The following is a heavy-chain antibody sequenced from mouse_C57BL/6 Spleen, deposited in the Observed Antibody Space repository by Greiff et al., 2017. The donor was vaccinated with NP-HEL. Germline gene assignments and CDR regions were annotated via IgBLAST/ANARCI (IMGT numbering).Heavy chain of an antibody. CDR1: GYSITSGYY. D-gene: IGHD2-3*01. CDR2: ISYDGSN. CDR3: ARGGWLLPPFNY. V-gene: IGHV3-6*01. J-gene: IGHJ2*01. Sequence: EVQLQESGPGLVKPSQSLSLTCSVTGYSITSGYYWNWIRQFPGNKLEWMGYISYDGSNNYNPSLKNRISITRDTSKNQFFLKLNSVTTEDTATYYCARGGWLLPPFNYWGQGTTLTVSS.